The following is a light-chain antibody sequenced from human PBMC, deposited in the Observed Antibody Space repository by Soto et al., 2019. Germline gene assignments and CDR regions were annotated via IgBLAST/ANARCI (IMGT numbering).Light chain of an antibody. V-gene: IGKV1-33*01. J-gene: IGKJ4*01. CDR2: DVS. Sequence: DIQMTQSPASLSASLGDRVTIACQASQDISRYLNWYQHEPGRAPQLLINDVSSLETGVPSRFSASGSGTQFTLTINGLQPEDLATYYCQQYDIPPSTFGGGTKVDI. CDR1: QDISRY. CDR3: QQYDIPPST.